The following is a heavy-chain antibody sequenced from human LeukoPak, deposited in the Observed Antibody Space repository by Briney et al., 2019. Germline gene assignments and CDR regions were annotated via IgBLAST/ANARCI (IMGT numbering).Heavy chain of an antibody. CDR3: ARDQFSDPLGWFDP. J-gene: IGHJ5*02. D-gene: IGHD5-24*01. CDR1: GGTFSSYA. V-gene: IGHV1-69*05. CDR2: IIPIFGTA. Sequence: GASVKVSCKASGGTFSSYAISWVRQAPGQGLEWMGGIIPIFGTANYAQKFQGRVTITTDESTSTAYMELSSLRSEDTAVYYCARDQFSDPLGWFDPWGQGTLVTVSS.